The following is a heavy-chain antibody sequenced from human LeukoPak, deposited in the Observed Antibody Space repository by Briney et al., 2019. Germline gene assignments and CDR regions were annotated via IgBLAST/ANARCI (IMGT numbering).Heavy chain of an antibody. CDR2: NYYRGST. D-gene: IGHD2-15*01. Sequence: PSQTLSLTCTVSGRSISRGGYYWSWIRQHPGRGLEWIEHNYYRGSTYYNPSLKSRVTISVDTSKNQFTLKLSSVTAADTALNIFGREGVYCSGGSCYGEATYFDYWGQGTLVTVSS. CDR3: GREGVYCSGGSCYGEATYFDY. V-gene: IGHV4-31*03. CDR1: GRSISRGGYY. J-gene: IGHJ4*02.